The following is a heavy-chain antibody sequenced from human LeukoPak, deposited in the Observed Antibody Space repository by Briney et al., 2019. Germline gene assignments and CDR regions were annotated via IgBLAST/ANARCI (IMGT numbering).Heavy chain of an antibody. D-gene: IGHD1-26*01. V-gene: IGHV4-34*01. CDR3: ARYSPPDSGSYNEPHYFDY. CDR2: INHSGST. Sequence: PSETLSLTCAVYGGSYSGYYWSWIRQPPGKGLEWIGEINHSGSTNYNPSLKSRVTISVDTSKNQFSLKLSSVTAADTAVYYCARYSPPDSGSYNEPHYFDYWGQGTLVTVSS. J-gene: IGHJ4*02. CDR1: GGSYSGYY.